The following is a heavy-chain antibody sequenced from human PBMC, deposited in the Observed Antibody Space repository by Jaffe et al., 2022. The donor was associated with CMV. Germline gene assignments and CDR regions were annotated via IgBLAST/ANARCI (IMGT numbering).Heavy chain of an antibody. CDR3: ARHGGDFWSGYRWFDP. CDR1: GGSISSSSYY. Sequence: QLQLQESGPGLVKPSETLSLTCTVSGGSISSSSYYWGWIRQPPGKGLEWIGSIYYSGSTYYNPSLKSRVTISVDTSKNQFSLKLSSVTAADTAVYYCARHGGDFWSGYRWFDPWGQGTLVTVSS. CDR2: IYYSGST. J-gene: IGHJ5*02. D-gene: IGHD3-3*01. V-gene: IGHV4-39*01.